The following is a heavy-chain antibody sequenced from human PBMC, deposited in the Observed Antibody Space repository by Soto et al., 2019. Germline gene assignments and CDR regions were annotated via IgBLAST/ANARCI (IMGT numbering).Heavy chain of an antibody. CDR3: TTGGILRFLEWLPHFGY. D-gene: IGHD3-3*01. V-gene: IGHV3-15*01. J-gene: IGHJ4*02. CDR1: GFTFSNAW. CDR2: IKSKTDGGTT. Sequence: EVQLVESGGGLVKPGGSLRLSCAASGFTFSNAWMSWVRQAPGKGLEWVGRIKSKTDGGTTDYAAPVKGRFTISRDDSKNTLYLQMNSLKTEDTAVYYCTTGGILRFLEWLPHFGYWGQGTLVTVSS.